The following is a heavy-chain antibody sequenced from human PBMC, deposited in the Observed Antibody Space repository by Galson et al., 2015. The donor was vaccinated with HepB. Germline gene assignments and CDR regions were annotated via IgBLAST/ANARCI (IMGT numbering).Heavy chain of an antibody. V-gene: IGHV3-30*18. CDR3: AKSKWELVLFDY. CDR2: ISYDGSNK. J-gene: IGHJ4*02. D-gene: IGHD1-26*01. Sequence: SLRLSCAASGFTFSSYGMHWVRQAPGKGLEWVAVISYDGSNKYYADSVKGRFTISRDNSKNTLYLQMNSLRAEDTAVYYCAKSKWELVLFDYWGQGTLVTVSS. CDR1: GFTFSSYG.